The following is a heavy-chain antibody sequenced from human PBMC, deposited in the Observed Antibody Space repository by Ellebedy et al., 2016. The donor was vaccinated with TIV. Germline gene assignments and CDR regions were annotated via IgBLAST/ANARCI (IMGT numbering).Heavy chain of an antibody. D-gene: IGHD3-9*01. CDR2: IYYSGNT. CDR3: ARHRKNDILTGYDY. Sequence: SETLSLXXTVSGGSISSSSYYWNWIRPPPGKGLEWIGYIYYSGNTNYNPSLKSRVTISVDTSKNQFSLRLTSVTAADTAVYYCARHRKNDILTGYDYWGQGILVTVSS. CDR1: GGSISSSSYY. J-gene: IGHJ4*02. V-gene: IGHV4-61*05.